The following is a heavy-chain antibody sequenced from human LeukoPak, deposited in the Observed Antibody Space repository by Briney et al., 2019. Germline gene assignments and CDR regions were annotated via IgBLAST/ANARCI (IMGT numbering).Heavy chain of an antibody. Sequence: GGSLRLSCTASGFTFSSYAMSWVRLAPGKGLEWVSAISGSGSNTYYTDSVKGRFTISRDNSNNALYLQMNSLRAEDTAVYYCTKEAGQSYGRTWGQGTLVTVSS. CDR3: TKEAGQSYGRT. J-gene: IGHJ4*02. CDR2: ISGSGSNT. V-gene: IGHV3-23*01. CDR1: GFTFSSYA. D-gene: IGHD4-23*01.